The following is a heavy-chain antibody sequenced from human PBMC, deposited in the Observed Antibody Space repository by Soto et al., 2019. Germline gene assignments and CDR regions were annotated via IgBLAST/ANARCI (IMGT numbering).Heavy chain of an antibody. CDR2: ISSSSSTI. J-gene: IGHJ4*02. D-gene: IGHD2-21*02. CDR1: GFTFSSYS. CDR3: ARDSLVVVTANDY. V-gene: IGHV3-48*01. Sequence: GGSLRLSCAASGFTFSSYSMNWVRQAPGKGLEWVSYISSSSSTIYYADSVKGRFTISRDNAKNSLYLQMNSLRAEDTAVYYCARDSLVVVTANDYWGQGTLVTVSS.